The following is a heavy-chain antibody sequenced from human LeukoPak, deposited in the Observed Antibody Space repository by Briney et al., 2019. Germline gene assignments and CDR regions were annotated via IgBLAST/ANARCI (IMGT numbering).Heavy chain of an antibody. CDR1: GGSISSYY. CDR3: ARHGRRATVTMPNWLDP. CDR2: IYSSGST. Sequence: SETLSLTCTVSGGSISSYYWSWIRQPPGKGLEWIGSIYSSGSTFYNPSLKSRITISVDTSKNQFSLKLSSVTAADTAVYYCARHGRRATVTMPNWLDPWGQGTLVTVSS. D-gene: IGHD4-17*01. V-gene: IGHV4-59*05. J-gene: IGHJ5*02.